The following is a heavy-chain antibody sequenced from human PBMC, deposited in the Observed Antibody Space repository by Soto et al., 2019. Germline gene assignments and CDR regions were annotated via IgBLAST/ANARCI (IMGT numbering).Heavy chain of an antibody. J-gene: IGHJ6*02. Sequence: GGSLRLSCAASGFTFSSYWMSWVRQAPGKGLEWVANIKQDGSEKYYVDSVKGRFTISRDNTKNSLYLQMNGLRTEDTAVYYCARVSPEQLGPRYYYYGMDVWGQGTTVTVSS. CDR1: GFTFSSYW. D-gene: IGHD6-13*01. V-gene: IGHV3-7*05. CDR2: IKQDGSEK. CDR3: ARVSPEQLGPRYYYYGMDV.